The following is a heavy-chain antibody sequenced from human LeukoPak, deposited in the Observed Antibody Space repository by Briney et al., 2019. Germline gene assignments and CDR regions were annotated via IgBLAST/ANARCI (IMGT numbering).Heavy chain of an antibody. CDR1: GYTFTSYY. Sequence: ASVKVSCKASGYTFTSYYMHWVRQAPGQELEWMGIINPSGGSTSYAQKLQGRVTMTRDTSTSTVYMELSSLRSEDTAVYYCAKDLRLGELSLFEDYWGQGTLVTVSS. D-gene: IGHD3-16*02. V-gene: IGHV1-46*01. J-gene: IGHJ4*02. CDR3: AKDLRLGELSLFEDY. CDR2: INPSGGST.